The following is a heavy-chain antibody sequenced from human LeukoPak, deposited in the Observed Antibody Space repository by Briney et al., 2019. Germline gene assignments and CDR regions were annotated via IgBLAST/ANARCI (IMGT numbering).Heavy chain of an antibody. D-gene: IGHD1-26*01. CDR3: AKDLGYSGSNFDY. CDR2: IRYDGKSK. CDR1: GFTFSSFG. V-gene: IGHV3-30*02. J-gene: IGHJ4*02. Sequence: GGSLRLSCAASGFTFSSFGMHWVRQAPGKGLEWVAFIRYDGKSKYYADSVKGRFTISRDNSKNTLFLQMNSLRDEDTAVYYCAKDLGYSGSNFDYWGQGTLVTVSS.